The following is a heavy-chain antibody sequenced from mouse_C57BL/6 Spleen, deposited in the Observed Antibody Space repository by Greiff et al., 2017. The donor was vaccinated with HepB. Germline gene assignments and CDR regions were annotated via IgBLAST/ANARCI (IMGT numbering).Heavy chain of an antibody. V-gene: IGHV1-50*01. Sequence: VQLQQPGAELVKPGASVKLSCKASGYTFTSYWMQWVKQRPGQGLEWIGEIAPSDSYTNYNQKFKGKATLTVDTSSSTAYMQLSSLTSEDSAVYYCARPFAYWGQGTLVTVSA. CDR1: GYTFTSYW. CDR2: IAPSDSYT. CDR3: ARPFAY. J-gene: IGHJ3*01.